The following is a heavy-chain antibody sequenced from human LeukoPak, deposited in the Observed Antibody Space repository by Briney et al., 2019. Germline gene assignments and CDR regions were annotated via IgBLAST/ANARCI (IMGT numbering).Heavy chain of an antibody. Sequence: GGSLRLSCAASGFTFSSYAMSWVRQAPGKGLEWVSAIRGSGGSTYYADPVKGRFTISRDNSKNTPYLQMNSLSAEDTAVYYCAKLGDYGDYVPYYYYGMDVWGQGTTVTVSS. CDR1: GFTFSSYA. V-gene: IGHV3-23*01. CDR2: IRGSGGST. D-gene: IGHD4-17*01. J-gene: IGHJ6*02. CDR3: AKLGDYGDYVPYYYYGMDV.